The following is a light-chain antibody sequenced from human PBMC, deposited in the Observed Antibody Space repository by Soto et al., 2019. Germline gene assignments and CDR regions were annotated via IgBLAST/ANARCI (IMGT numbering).Light chain of an antibody. V-gene: IGKV1-12*01. CDR1: QGVSTW. CDR3: QQLNSYPIT. Sequence: DIQSTQSPASLCSSLLDIVSITCLASQGVSTWLAWYQQKPGKAPNLLIYTASSLQSGVPSRFSGSGSGTDFTLTINGLQPEDFATYYCQQLNSYPITFGQGTRLEI. CDR2: TAS. J-gene: IGKJ5*01.